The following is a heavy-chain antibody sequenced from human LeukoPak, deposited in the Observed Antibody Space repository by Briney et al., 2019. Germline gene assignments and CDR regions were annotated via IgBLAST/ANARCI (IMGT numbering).Heavy chain of an antibody. J-gene: IGHJ4*02. CDR2: ISYDGSNK. D-gene: IGHD2-8*01. V-gene: IGHV3-30*18. CDR3: AKPYCTNGVCYFDY. CDR1: GFTFSSYG. Sequence: GRSLRLSCAASGFTFSSYGMHWVRQAPGKGLEWVAVISYDGSNKYYADSVKGRFTISRDNSKNTLYLQMNSLRAEDTAVYYCAKPYCTNGVCYFDYWGQGTLVTVSS.